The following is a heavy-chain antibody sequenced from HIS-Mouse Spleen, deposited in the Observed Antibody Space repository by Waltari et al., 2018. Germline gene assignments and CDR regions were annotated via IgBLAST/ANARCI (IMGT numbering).Heavy chain of an antibody. Sequence: VQLVESGGGVVQPGRSRRLPGAESGVTFSTHGMHWVRQAPGKGLEWVAVIWYDGSNKYYADSVKGRFTISRDNSKNTLYLQMNSLRAEDTAVYYCAKGGLMVYAIGDYWGQGTLVTVPS. CDR1: GVTFSTHG. D-gene: IGHD2-8*01. J-gene: IGHJ4*02. CDR2: IWYDGSNK. V-gene: IGHV3-33*06. CDR3: AKGGLMVYAIGDY.